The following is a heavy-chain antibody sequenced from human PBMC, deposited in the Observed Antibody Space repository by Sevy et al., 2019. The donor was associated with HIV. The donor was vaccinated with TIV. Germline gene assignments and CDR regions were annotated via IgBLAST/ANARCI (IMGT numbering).Heavy chain of an antibody. J-gene: IGHJ4*02. Sequence: WGSLRLSCAASGFTFSNAWMSWVRQAPGKGLEWVGRIKGKIYDGTIDYAAPVKGRFSISRDDSKNTLYLQMNSLKTEDTAVYYCTTASWSQEDYYNYWGQGTLVTVSS. CDR3: TTASWSQEDYYNY. D-gene: IGHD6-13*01. CDR1: GFTFSNAW. CDR2: IKGKIYDGTI. V-gene: IGHV3-15*01.